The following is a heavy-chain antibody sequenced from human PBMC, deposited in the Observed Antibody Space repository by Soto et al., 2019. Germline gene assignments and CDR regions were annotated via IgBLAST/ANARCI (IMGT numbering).Heavy chain of an antibody. CDR1: GGSISSGDYY. J-gene: IGHJ4*02. Sequence: QVQLQESGPGLVKPSQTLSLTCTVSGGSISSGDYYWSWIRQPPGKGLEWIGYIYYSGSTCYNPSLKSRVTISVDTSKNQFSLKLSSVTAADTAVYYCARVDSSGYQPFDYWGQGTLVTVSS. CDR2: IYYSGST. D-gene: IGHD3-22*01. CDR3: ARVDSSGYQPFDY. V-gene: IGHV4-30-4*01.